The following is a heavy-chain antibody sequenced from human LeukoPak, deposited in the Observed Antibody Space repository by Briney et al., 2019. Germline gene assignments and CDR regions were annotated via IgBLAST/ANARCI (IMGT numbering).Heavy chain of an antibody. D-gene: IGHD6-13*01. CDR3: ARVGHIVAAGTYDW. J-gene: IGHJ4*02. Sequence: SETLSLTCTVPGASISSYYWSWIRRPPGKGLEWIGYISYSGRHNYNPSLKSRVTISADTSKNQFSLNLSSVTAADTAVYYCARVGHIVAAGTYDWWGQGTLVTVSS. CDR2: ISYSGRH. CDR1: GASISSYY. V-gene: IGHV4-59*08.